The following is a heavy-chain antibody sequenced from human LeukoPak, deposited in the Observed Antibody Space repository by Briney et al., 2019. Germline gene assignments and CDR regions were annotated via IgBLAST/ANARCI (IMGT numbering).Heavy chain of an antibody. CDR1: GFTFSSYG. D-gene: IGHD2-15*01. CDR2: IWYDGSNK. J-gene: IGHJ4*02. CDR3: AKDLVGYCSGGSCARGIDY. V-gene: IGHV3-30*02. Sequence: PGGSLRLSCAASGFTFSSYGMHWVRQAPGKGLEWVAVIWYDGSNKYYADSVKGRFTISRDNSKNTLYLQMNSLRAEDTAVYYCAKDLVGYCSGGSCARGIDYWGQGTLVTVSS.